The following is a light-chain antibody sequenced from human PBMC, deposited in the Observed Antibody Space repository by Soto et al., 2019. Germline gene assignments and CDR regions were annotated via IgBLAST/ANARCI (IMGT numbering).Light chain of an antibody. V-gene: IGKV2-28*01. J-gene: IGKJ3*01. CDR1: QSLLRRNGNNH. CDR2: LAS. Sequence: DIVMTQSPLSLSVTPGEAASIFCKCSQSLLRRNGNNHLDWYLQKPGQSPQLLISLASNRASGVPDRFSGSGSGTDFILHISRVEAEDVGVYYCMQALQTSFTFGPGTKVDL. CDR3: MQALQTSFT.